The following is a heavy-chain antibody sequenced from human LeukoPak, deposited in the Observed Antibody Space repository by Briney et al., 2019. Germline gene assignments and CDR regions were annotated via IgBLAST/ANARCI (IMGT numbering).Heavy chain of an antibody. CDR3: ARFTTIFGVVPV. J-gene: IGHJ3*01. Sequence: SETLSLTCTVSGGSISSSSYYWGWIRQPPGKGLEWIGSIYYSGSTYYNPSLKSRVTISVDTSKNQFSLKLSSVTAADTAVYYCARFTTIFGVVPVWGQGTMVTVSS. CDR1: GGSISSSSYY. V-gene: IGHV4-39*01. CDR2: IYYSGST. D-gene: IGHD3-3*01.